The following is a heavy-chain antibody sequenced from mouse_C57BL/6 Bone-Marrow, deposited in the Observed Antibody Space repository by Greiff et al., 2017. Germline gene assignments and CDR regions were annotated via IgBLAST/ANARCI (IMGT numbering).Heavy chain of an antibody. CDR3: TGGWAMDY. J-gene: IGHJ4*01. V-gene: IGHV14-4*01. Sequence: EVQLQQSGAELVRPGASVKLSCTASGFNIKDDYMHWVKQRPEQGLEWIGWIDPENGDTEYASKFQGKATITADPSSNTAYLQLSSLTSEDTAVYYCTGGWAMDYWGQGTSVTVSS. D-gene: IGHD2-3*01. CDR2: IDPENGDT. CDR1: GFNIKDDY.